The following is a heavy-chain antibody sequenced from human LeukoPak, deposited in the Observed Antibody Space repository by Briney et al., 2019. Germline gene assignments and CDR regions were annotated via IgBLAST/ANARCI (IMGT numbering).Heavy chain of an antibody. V-gene: IGHV3-21*01. CDR1: GFTFSSYS. CDR2: ISSSSSYI. D-gene: IGHD2-2*01. Sequence: GGSLRLSCAASGFTFSSYSMNWVRQAPGKGLEWVSSISSSSSYIYYADSVKGRFTISRDNAKNSLYLQMNSLRAEDTAVYYCAKDGGPVVVPAAMDYWGQGTLVTVSS. CDR3: AKDGGPVVVPAAMDY. J-gene: IGHJ4*02.